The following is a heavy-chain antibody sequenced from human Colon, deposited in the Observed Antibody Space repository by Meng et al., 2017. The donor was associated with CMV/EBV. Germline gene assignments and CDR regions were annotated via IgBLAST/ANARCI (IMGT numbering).Heavy chain of an antibody. CDR1: GFTLSDHY. J-gene: IGHJ4*02. CDR2: ISSSGGTI. D-gene: IGHD3-3*01. V-gene: IGHV3-11*04. CDR3: ARGDYDFWGGY. Sequence: GGSLRLSCAASGFTLSDHYMDWVRQAPGKGLEWIASISSSGGTIYYADSVKGRFTISRDNAKNSLYLQMNSLRAGDTAVYYCARGDYDFWGGYWGQGTLVTVSS.